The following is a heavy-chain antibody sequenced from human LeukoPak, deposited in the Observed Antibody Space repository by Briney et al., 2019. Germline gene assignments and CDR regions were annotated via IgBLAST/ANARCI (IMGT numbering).Heavy chain of an antibody. Sequence: SGNVSCKASGVTFSIYAISWVRQAPGQGLEWMGGIIPIFGTANYAQKFQGRVTITADESTSTAYMELSSLRSEDTAVYYCARSREVAALWSPFDYWGQGTLVTVSS. CDR1: GVTFSIYA. V-gene: IGHV1-69*01. CDR3: ARSREVAALWSPFDY. CDR2: IIPIFGTA. D-gene: IGHD6-19*01. J-gene: IGHJ4*02.